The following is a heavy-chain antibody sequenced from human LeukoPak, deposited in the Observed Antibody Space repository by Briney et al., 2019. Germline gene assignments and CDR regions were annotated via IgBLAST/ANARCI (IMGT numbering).Heavy chain of an antibody. CDR2: ISSSGSTK. J-gene: IGHJ4*02. Sequence: PGGSLRLSCAASGFIFSSYATSWVRQAPGKGLEWVSYISSSGSTKYYVDSVKGRFTISRDNAKNSLYLQMNSLRAEDTAVYYCARDGDLAPDVPFDYWGQGTLVTVSS. V-gene: IGHV3-48*03. CDR3: ARDGDLAPDVPFDY. D-gene: IGHD7-27*01. CDR1: GFIFSSYA.